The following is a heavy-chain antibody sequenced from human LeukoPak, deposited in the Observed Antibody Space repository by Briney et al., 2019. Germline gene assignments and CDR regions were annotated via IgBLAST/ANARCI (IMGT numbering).Heavy chain of an antibody. CDR1: GGTFSSYA. J-gene: IGHJ4*02. CDR2: IIPIFGTA. D-gene: IGHD1-26*01. Sequence: ASVKVSCEASGGTFSSYAISWVRQAPGQGLEWMGGIIPIFGTANYAQKFQGRVTITADESTSTAYMELSSLRSEDTAVYYCARGRFSGEYFDYWGQGTLVTVSS. CDR3: ARGRFSGEYFDY. V-gene: IGHV1-69*01.